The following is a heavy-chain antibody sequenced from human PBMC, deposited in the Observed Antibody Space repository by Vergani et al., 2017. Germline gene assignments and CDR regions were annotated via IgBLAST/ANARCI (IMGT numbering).Heavy chain of an antibody. CDR2: INSEDSST. Sequence: EAQVVESGGGLVQPGGSLRLSCAASGFSFSTYWMHWVRQAPGKGLVWVSRINSEDSSTDYADSVKGRFTISRDSATNTVDLQMHSLRVEDTAVYYCVRGKQDHNMYDSASGTYYYYGLDVWGQGITVTVSS. CDR1: GFSFSTYW. CDR3: VRGKQDHNMYDSASGTYYYYGLDV. V-gene: IGHV3-74*01. J-gene: IGHJ6*02. D-gene: IGHD3-10*01.